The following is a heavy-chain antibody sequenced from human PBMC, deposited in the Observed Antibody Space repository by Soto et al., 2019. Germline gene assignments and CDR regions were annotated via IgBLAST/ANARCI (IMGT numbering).Heavy chain of an antibody. CDR2: IIPMLGLA. CDR3: AREENGDLGDY. J-gene: IGHJ4*02. D-gene: IGHD4-17*01. V-gene: IGHV1-69*08. Sequence: QVQLVQSEAEVKKPGSSVKVSCKASGDTFSSHTFSWVRQAPGQGLEWMGRIIPMLGLANYAQRFQGRVTITADISTTTAHMELTSLKSDDTAVYYCAREENGDLGDYWGQGTLVTVSS. CDR1: GDTFSSHT.